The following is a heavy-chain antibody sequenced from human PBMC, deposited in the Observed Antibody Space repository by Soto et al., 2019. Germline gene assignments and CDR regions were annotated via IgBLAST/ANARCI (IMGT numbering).Heavy chain of an antibody. CDR1: GFTFSDSF. CDR2: INRKSTYT. J-gene: IGHJ3*02. V-gene: IGHV3-11*06. Sequence: QVQLVESGGGLVKPGGSLRLSCEASGFTFSDSFMSWIRQAPGKGLEFVSYINRKSTYTNYAGSVKGRFTISRDNAKNSLYLQMNSLRVEDTAVYYCASGTYSADDVYDIWGLGTMVTVSS. CDR3: ASGTYSADDVYDI. D-gene: IGHD1-26*01.